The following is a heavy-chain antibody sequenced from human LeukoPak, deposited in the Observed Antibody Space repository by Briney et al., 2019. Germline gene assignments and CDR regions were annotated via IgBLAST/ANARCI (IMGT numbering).Heavy chain of an antibody. D-gene: IGHD3-3*01. CDR3: ARDRGDFWSGYYSWFDP. Sequence: SETLSLTCTVSGYSISSGYYWGWIRQPPGKGLEWIGSIYHSGSTYYNPSLKSRVTISVDTFKNQFSLKLSSVTAADTAVYYCARDRGDFWSGYYSWFDPWGQGTLVTVSS. V-gene: IGHV4-38-2*02. J-gene: IGHJ5*02. CDR2: IYHSGST. CDR1: GYSISSGYY.